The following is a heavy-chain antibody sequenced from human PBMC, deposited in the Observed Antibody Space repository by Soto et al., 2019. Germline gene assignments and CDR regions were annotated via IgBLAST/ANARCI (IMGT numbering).Heavy chain of an antibody. D-gene: IGHD3-22*01. CDR3: ATDREYYYDSSGYYYNHY. J-gene: IGHJ4*02. CDR1: GYTLTELS. V-gene: IGHV1-24*01. Sequence: GASVKVSCKVSGYTLTELSMHWVRQAPGKGLEWMGGFDPEDGETIYAQKFQGRVTMTEDTSTDTAYMELSSLRSEDTAVYYCATDREYYYDSSGYYYNHYWGQGTLVTVSS. CDR2: FDPEDGET.